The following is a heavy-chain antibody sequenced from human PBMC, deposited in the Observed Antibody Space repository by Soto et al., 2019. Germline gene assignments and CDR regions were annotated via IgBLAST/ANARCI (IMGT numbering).Heavy chain of an antibody. Sequence: QVPLVQSGAEVKKPGSSVKVSCKASGGTFSSYAISWVRQAPGQGLEWLGGIIPIFGTANYAQKFQGRVTITADESTSTAYVELSSLRTEDTAVYCCARERDVDTAMAQGSYGMDVWGQGTTVTVSS. J-gene: IGHJ6*02. CDR2: IIPIFGTA. D-gene: IGHD5-18*01. CDR3: ARERDVDTAMAQGSYGMDV. V-gene: IGHV1-69*01. CDR1: GGTFSSYA.